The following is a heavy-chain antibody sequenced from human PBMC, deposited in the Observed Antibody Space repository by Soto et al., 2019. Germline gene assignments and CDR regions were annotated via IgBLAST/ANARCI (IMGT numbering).Heavy chain of an antibody. V-gene: IGHV3-53*01. CDR2: LYSGGTT. Sequence: EVQLVESGGGLIQPGGSLRLSCAASGLTVSSNYMSWVRQAPGKGLEWVSVLYSGGTTYYADSVNGRFTISRDNAKNTLYLQMNSLRAEDTAVYYGARVRGSSYFDYWGQGTLVTVSS. CDR1: GLTVSSNY. D-gene: IGHD1-26*01. CDR3: ARVRGSSYFDY. J-gene: IGHJ4*02.